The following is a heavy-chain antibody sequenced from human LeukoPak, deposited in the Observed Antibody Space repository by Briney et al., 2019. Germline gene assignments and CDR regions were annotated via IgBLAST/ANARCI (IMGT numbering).Heavy chain of an antibody. J-gene: IGHJ3*02. CDR2: IKQDGSEK. CDR3: ARGGSSGYNYNAFDI. Sequence: GGSLRLSCAASGFTFSRYWMSWVRQAPGKGLEWVANIKQDGSEKYYVDSVKGRFTISRDNAKSSLYLQMNSLRAEDTAIYYCARGGSSGYNYNAFDIWGQGTMVTVSS. V-gene: IGHV3-7*02. D-gene: IGHD3-22*01. CDR1: GFTFSRYW.